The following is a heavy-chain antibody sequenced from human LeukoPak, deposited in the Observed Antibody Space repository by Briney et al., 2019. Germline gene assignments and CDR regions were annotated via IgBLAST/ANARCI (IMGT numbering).Heavy chain of an antibody. CDR1: GYSFTSYW. CDR2: IYPGDSDT. Sequence: GESLKIPCEGSGYSFTSYWIAWVRQMPGKGLEWMGIIYPGDSDTRYSPSFQGQVTISADKSISTAYLQWSSLKASDTAIYYCARRTDSGWKWFDPWGQGTLVTVSS. V-gene: IGHV5-51*01. CDR3: ARRTDSGWKWFDP. D-gene: IGHD6-25*01. J-gene: IGHJ5*02.